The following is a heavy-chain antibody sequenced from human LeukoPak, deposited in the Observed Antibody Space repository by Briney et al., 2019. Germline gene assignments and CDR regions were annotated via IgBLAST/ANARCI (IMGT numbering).Heavy chain of an antibody. CDR1: GGSISSYY. V-gene: IGHV4-34*01. D-gene: IGHD2-2*01. J-gene: IGHJ4*02. CDR2: INHSGST. CDR3: ARHCSSTSCYSYYFDY. Sequence: NASETLSLTCTVSGGSISSYYWSWIRQPPGKGLEWIGEINHSGSTNYNPSLKSRVTISVDTSKNQFSLKLSSVTAADTAVYYCARHCSSTSCYSYYFDYWGQGTLVTVSS.